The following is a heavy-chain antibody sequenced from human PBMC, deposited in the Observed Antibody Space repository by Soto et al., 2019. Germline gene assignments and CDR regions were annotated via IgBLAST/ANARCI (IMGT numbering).Heavy chain of an antibody. CDR3: ARDTSGRRVMGFDY. D-gene: IGHD2-21*01. CDR2: ISFDGSNK. J-gene: IGHJ4*02. V-gene: IGHV3-30-3*01. Sequence: ESGGGVVQPGRSLRLSCAASGFTFSSYAMHWVRQAPGKGLEWMAVISFDGSNKYYADSVKGRFTISRDNSENTLYLQMNSLRPEDTALYFCARDTSGRRVMGFDYWGQGTLVTVSS. CDR1: GFTFSSYA.